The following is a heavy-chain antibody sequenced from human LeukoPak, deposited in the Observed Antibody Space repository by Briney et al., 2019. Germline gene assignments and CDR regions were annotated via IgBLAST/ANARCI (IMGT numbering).Heavy chain of an antibody. CDR3: ARGGYSYGRYYYYGMDV. CDR1: GFTFSSYE. D-gene: IGHD5-18*01. J-gene: IGHJ6*02. Sequence: GGSLRLSCAASGFTFSSYEMNWVRQAPGKGLEWVSYISSSGSTIYYADSVKGRFTISRGNAKNSLYLQMNSLRAEDTAVYYCARGGYSYGRYYYYGMDVWGQGTTVTVSS. CDR2: ISSSGSTI. V-gene: IGHV3-48*03.